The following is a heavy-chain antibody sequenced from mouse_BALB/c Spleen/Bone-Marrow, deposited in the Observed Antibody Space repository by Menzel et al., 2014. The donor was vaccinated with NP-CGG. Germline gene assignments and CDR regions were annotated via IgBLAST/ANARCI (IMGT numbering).Heavy chain of an antibody. CDR1: GYTFTSYW. CDR2: INPNNGGS. D-gene: IGHD1-1*01. J-gene: IGHJ4*01. V-gene: IGHV1S16*01. Sequence: VQLQQSGAELVKPGASVKLSCKASGYTFTSYWMHWVKLRPGQGFEWIGEINPNNGGSNYNEKFKRKATLTVDKSSSTAYMQRNSLTSEDSAVYYCTRLFYGSSDYAMDNWGQGASVTVSS. CDR3: TRLFYGSSDYAMDN.